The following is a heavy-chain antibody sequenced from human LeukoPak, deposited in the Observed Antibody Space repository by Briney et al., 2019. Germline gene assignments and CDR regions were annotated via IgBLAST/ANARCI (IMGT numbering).Heavy chain of an antibody. CDR2: ISWNSGSI. CDR3: AKARYCSGGSCYSNYYYGMDV. D-gene: IGHD2-15*01. V-gene: IGHV3-9*01. CDR1: GFTFDDYA. J-gene: IGHJ6*02. Sequence: PGRSLRLSCAASGFTFDDYAMHWVRQAPGKGLEWVSGISWNSGSIGYADSVKGRFTISRDNAKNSLYPQMNSLRAEDTALYYCAKARYCSGGSCYSNYYYGMDVWGQGTTVTVSS.